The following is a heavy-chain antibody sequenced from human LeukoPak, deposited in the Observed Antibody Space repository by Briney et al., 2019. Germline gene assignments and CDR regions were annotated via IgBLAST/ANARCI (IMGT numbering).Heavy chain of an antibody. V-gene: IGHV4-4*07. CDR2: LYASGNP. CDR3: AREAKPANAAGLDV. CDR1: GDSINGYY. J-gene: IGHJ6*02. D-gene: IGHD4/OR15-4a*01. Sequence: SETLSLICSVSGDSINGYYWSWIWVRAGKGLEWIGRLYASGNPNYASGTTHTNASLRSRLTMSLDTSKNQLSLKLRSVTAADTAVYYCAREAKPANAAGLDVWGQGTTVTVSS.